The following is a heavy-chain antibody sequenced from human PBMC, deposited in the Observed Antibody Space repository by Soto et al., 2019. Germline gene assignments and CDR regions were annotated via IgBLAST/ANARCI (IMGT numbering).Heavy chain of an antibody. CDR2: IYHSGST. V-gene: IGHV4-59*12. Sequence: TSETLCLSCSVSGGNISSFDWSWILQPPGKGLEWIGYIYHSGSTYYNPSLKSRVTISVDRSKNQFSLKLSSVTAADTAVYYCASGGYSYGPNYYYYGMDVWGQGTTVTVSS. CDR1: GGNISSFD. J-gene: IGHJ6*02. D-gene: IGHD5-18*01. CDR3: ASGGYSYGPNYYYYGMDV.